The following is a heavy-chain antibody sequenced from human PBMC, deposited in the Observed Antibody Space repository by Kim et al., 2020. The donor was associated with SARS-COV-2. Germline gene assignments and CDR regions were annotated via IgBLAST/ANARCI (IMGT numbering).Heavy chain of an antibody. CDR3: ARGSGWAFDY. CDR1: GYTFINYV. V-gene: IGHV1-3*04. D-gene: IGHD6-19*01. Sequence: ASVKVSCKASGYTFINYVMHWVRQAPGQRPEWMGLISIGNDNTKSSRKFQGRVTITRDTSASTAYMELTSLRSEDTAIYYCARGSGWAFDYWGQGTLPTVAS. CDR2: ISIGNDNT. J-gene: IGHJ4*02.